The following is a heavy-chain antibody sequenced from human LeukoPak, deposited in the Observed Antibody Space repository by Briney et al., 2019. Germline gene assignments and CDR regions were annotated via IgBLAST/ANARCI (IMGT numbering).Heavy chain of an antibody. D-gene: IGHD2-15*01. J-gene: IGHJ5*02. Sequence: AGSLRLSCAASGFTFSSYAMHWIRQAPGKGLEWVAVISYDGSNKYYADSVKGRFTISRDNSKNTLYLQMNSLRAEDTAVYYCARDTLIDPWGQGTLVTVSS. CDR2: ISYDGSNK. CDR3: ARDTLIDP. V-gene: IGHV3-30*01. CDR1: GFTFSSYA.